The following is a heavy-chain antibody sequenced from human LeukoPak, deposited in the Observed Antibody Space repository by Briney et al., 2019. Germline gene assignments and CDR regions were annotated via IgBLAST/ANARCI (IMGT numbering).Heavy chain of an antibody. CDR2: IYSGGST. D-gene: IGHD3-22*01. CDR3: ARESVPVYYYDSSGYYSLAEYFQH. CDR1: GFTVSSNY. J-gene: IGHJ1*01. V-gene: IGHV3-66*01. Sequence: PGGSLRLSCAASGFTVSSNYMSWVRQAPGKGLEWVSVIYSGGSTYYADSVKGRFTISRDNSKNTLYLQMNSLRAEDTAVYYCARESVPVYYYDSSGYYSLAEYFQHWGQGTLVTVSS.